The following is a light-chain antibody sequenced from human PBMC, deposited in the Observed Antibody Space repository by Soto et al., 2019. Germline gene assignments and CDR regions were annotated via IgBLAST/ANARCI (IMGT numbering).Light chain of an antibody. CDR1: SSDVGAYKY. CDR3: SSYAGSSNV. J-gene: IGLJ1*01. Sequence: QSALTQPASVSGSPGQSITISCTGTSSDVGAYKYVSWYQQHPGKAPKLMIYEVSNRPSGVPDRFSGSKSGNTASLTVSGLQAEDEADYYCSSYAGSSNVFGTGTKVTVL. V-gene: IGLV2-8*01. CDR2: EVS.